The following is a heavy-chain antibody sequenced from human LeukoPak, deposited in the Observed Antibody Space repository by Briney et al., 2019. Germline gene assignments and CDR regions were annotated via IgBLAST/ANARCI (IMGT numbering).Heavy chain of an antibody. CDR1: GFIFTNYF. J-gene: IGHJ4*02. Sequence: PGGSLRLSCAASGFIFTNYFMSWVRQAPGKGLEWVASIKHDGSEKYYVDSVRGRFTISRDNAKNSLYLQMNSLRAEDTAVYYCAREAYSSVDYWGQGTLVTVSS. CDR2: IKHDGSEK. D-gene: IGHD6-25*01. V-gene: IGHV3-7*01. CDR3: AREAYSSVDY.